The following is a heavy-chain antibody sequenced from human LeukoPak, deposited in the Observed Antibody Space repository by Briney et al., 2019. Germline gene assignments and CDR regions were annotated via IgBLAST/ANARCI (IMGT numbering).Heavy chain of an antibody. V-gene: IGHV4-59*01. J-gene: IGHJ4*02. CDR2: IYYSGST. Sequence: SETLSLTCTVSGGSISSYYWSWIRQPPGKGLEWIRYIYYSGSTNYNPSLKSRVTISVDTSKNQFSLKLSSVTAADTAVYYCARQITRGSGWIMRGRYYFDYWGQGTLVTVSS. D-gene: IGHD6-19*01. CDR1: GGSISSYY. CDR3: ARQITRGSGWIMRGRYYFDY.